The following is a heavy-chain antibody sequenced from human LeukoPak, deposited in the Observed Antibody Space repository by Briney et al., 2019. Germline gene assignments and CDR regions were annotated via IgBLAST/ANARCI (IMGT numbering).Heavy chain of an antibody. D-gene: IGHD3-22*01. CDR2: INHSGST. V-gene: IGHV4-34*01. Sequence: PSETLSLTCAVYGGSFSGYYWSWIRQPPGKGLEWIGEINHSGSTNYNPSLKSRVTILVDTSRNQFSLKLSSVTAADTAVYYCARAGSGYYHYLSIFDYWGQGTLVTVSS. J-gene: IGHJ4*02. CDR3: ARAGSGYYHYLSIFDY. CDR1: GGSFSGYY.